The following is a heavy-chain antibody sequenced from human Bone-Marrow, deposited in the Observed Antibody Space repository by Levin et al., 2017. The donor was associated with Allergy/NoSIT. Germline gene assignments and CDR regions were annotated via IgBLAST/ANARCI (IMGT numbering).Heavy chain of an antibody. J-gene: IGHJ6*03. Sequence: AGESLKISCAASGFTFSSYSMNWVRQAPGKGLEWVSSISSTSSYIYYADSVKGRFTVSRDNAKSALYVQMDSLRAEDTAVYYCATLYYDILTGYQQAYYYYMDVWGKGTTVTVSS. D-gene: IGHD3-9*01. CDR2: ISSTSSYI. CDR3: ATLYYDILTGYQQAYYYYMDV. CDR1: GFTFSSYS. V-gene: IGHV3-21*01.